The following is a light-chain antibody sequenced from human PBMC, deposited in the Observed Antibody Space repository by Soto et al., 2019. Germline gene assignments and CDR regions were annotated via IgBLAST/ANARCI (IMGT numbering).Light chain of an antibody. CDR3: QQYNNWPRT. CDR1: QSVSSN. Sequence: EIVMTPSPATPSLSPGGKDTPPFRASQSVSSNLAWYQQKPGQAPRLLIYGASTRATGIPARFSGSGSGTEFTLTISSLQSEDFAVYYCQQYNNWPRTFGQGTKVDIK. V-gene: IGKV3-15*01. CDR2: GAS. J-gene: IGKJ1*01.